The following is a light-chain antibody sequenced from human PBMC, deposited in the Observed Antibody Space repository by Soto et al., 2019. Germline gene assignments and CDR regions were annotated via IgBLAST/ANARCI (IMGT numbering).Light chain of an antibody. J-gene: IGLJ2*01. V-gene: IGLV1-40*01. CDR2: GNN. CDR3: QSYDSSLSAVV. CDR1: SSNIGAGFD. Sequence: QSVLTQPPSVSGAPGQKVTISCTGSSSNIGAGFDVHWYQQLPGTAPKLLIYGNNNRPSGVPDRFSGSKSDTSASLAITGLQAEDEADYYCQSYDSSLSAVVFGGGTKLTV.